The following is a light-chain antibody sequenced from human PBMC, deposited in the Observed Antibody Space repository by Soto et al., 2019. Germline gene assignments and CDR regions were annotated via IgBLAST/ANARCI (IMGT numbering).Light chain of an antibody. CDR1: QSVSSNY. Sequence: EIVLTQSPGTLSLSPGERATLSCRASQSVSSNYLAWYQQKPGQAPRLLIYDASSRATGIPDRFSGSGSGTDFTLTISRLEPEDCAVYYCQQYGSSPLFTFGPGTKVDIK. V-gene: IGKV3-20*01. CDR2: DAS. J-gene: IGKJ3*01. CDR3: QQYGSSPLFT.